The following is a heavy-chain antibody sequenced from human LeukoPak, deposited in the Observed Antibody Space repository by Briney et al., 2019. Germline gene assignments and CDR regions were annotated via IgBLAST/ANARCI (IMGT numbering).Heavy chain of an antibody. Sequence: SXYXXXSYXXXWVRQMPGKGLEWMGIIYPGDSDTRYSPSFQGQVTISADKSISTAYLQWSSLKASDTAMYYCARVPHYYDSSGYSKTDAFDIWGQGTMVTVSS. D-gene: IGHD3-22*01. CDR1: XYXXXSYX. J-gene: IGHJ3*02. CDR2: IYPGDSDT. V-gene: IGHV5-51*02. CDR3: ARVPHYYDSSGYSKTDAFDI.